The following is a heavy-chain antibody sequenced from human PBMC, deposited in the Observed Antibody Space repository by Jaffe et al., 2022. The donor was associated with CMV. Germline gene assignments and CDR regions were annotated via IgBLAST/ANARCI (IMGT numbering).Heavy chain of an antibody. Sequence: EVQLLESGGGLVQPGGSLRLSCAASGFTFSSYAMSWVRQAPGKGLEWVSAISGSGGSTYYADSVKGRFTISRDNSKNTLYLQMNSLRAEDTAVYYCAKNRWSTVTTGGWGLLLDVWGQGTTVTVSS. J-gene: IGHJ6*02. CDR1: GFTFSSYA. V-gene: IGHV3-23*01. CDR2: ISGSGGST. CDR3: AKNRWSTVTTGGWGLLLDV. D-gene: IGHD4-17*01.